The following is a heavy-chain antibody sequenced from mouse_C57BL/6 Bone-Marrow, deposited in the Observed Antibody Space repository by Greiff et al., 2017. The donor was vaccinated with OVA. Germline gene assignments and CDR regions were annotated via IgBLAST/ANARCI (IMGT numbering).Heavy chain of an antibody. V-gene: IGHV1-52*01. D-gene: IGHD1-1*01. CDR2: IDPSDSDT. CDR1: GYTFTSYW. Sequence: QVQLQQPGAELVRPGSSVKLSCKASGYTFTSYWMHWVKQRPIQGLEWIGNIDPSDSDTHYPQKFKDKATLTVDKSSSTAYMQLSSLTSEDSAVCYCAGGDYYGSSYDDFDDWGQGTTLTVSS. J-gene: IGHJ2*01. CDR3: AGGDYYGSSYDDFDD.